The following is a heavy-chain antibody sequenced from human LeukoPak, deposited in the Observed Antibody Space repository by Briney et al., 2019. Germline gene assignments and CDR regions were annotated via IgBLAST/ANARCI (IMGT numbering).Heavy chain of an antibody. CDR2: IYYSGST. Sequence: SETLSLTCAVPGGSISSYYWSWVRQPPGKGLEWIGYIYYSGSTNYNPSLKSRVTISVDTSKNQFSLKLSSVTAADTAVYYCARVEMATITVDYWGQGTLVTVSS. J-gene: IGHJ4*02. CDR1: GGSISSYY. CDR3: ARVEMATITVDY. D-gene: IGHD5-24*01. V-gene: IGHV4-59*08.